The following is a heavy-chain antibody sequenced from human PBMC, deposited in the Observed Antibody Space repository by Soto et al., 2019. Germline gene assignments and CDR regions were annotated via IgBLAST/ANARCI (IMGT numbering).Heavy chain of an antibody. Sequence: SETLSLTCTVSGGSISSGDYYWSWIRQPPGKGLEWIGYIYYSGSTYYNPSLKSRVTISVDTSKNQFSLKLSSVTAADTAVYYCARGLGDIVLMVYADAFDIWGQGTMVTVSS. CDR3: ARGLGDIVLMVYADAFDI. CDR2: IYYSGST. D-gene: IGHD2-8*01. V-gene: IGHV4-30-4*01. CDR1: GGSISSGDYY. J-gene: IGHJ3*02.